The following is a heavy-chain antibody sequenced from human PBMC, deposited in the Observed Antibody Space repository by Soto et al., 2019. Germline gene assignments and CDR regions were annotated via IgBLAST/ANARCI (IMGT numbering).Heavy chain of an antibody. CDR1: GYTFTIYG. CDR3: ARALGYSGSAGMDV. J-gene: IGHJ6*02. CDR2: ISPDNGNT. V-gene: IGHV1-18*01. Sequence: QVQLVQSGGEVKKPGASVKVSCKASGYTFTIYGINWVRQAPGQGLEWMGWISPDNGNTNYAQKLQGRVTMTTDTSTSPAYMELRSLRSDDTAVYYCARALGYSGSAGMDVWGQGTTVTVSS. D-gene: IGHD5-12*01.